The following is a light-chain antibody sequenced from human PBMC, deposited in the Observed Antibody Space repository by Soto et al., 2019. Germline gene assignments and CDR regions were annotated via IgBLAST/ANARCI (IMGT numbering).Light chain of an antibody. Sequence: QSALTQPASVSGSPGQSITISCTGTSSDIGAYNYVSWYQQHPGKTPKLMIYGVTNRPLGVSNRFSGSKSGSTASLTISGLQAQDDADYYCSSYTTSSTLEFGGGTKLTVL. V-gene: IGLV2-14*01. CDR3: SSYTTSSTLE. J-gene: IGLJ2*01. CDR2: GVT. CDR1: SSDIGAYNY.